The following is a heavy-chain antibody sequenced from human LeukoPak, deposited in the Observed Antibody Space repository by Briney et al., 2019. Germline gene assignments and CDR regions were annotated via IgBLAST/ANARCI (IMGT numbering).Heavy chain of an antibody. Sequence: PGGSLRLSCAASGFTFSSYGMHWVRQAPGKGLEWVAVISYDGSNKYYADSVKGRFTISRDNSKNTLYLQMNSLRAEDTAVYYCATAIAVAGTSFYWGQGTLVTVSS. CDR1: GFTFSSYG. D-gene: IGHD6-19*01. J-gene: IGHJ4*02. CDR2: ISYDGSNK. V-gene: IGHV3-30*03. CDR3: ATAIAVAGTSFY.